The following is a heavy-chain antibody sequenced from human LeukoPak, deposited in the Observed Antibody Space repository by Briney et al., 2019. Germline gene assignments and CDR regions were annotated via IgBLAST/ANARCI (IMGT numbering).Heavy chain of an antibody. J-gene: IGHJ4*02. CDR2: ISRSSSYI. D-gene: IGHD2-15*01. CDR3: ATTLGYCSGGSCYSEYYFDY. Sequence: PGGSLRLSCAASGFTFSSYSMNWVRQAPGKGLEWVSSISRSSSYIYYADSVKGRFTISRDNAKNSLYLQMNSLRAEDTAVYYCATTLGYCSGGSCYSEYYFDYWGQGTLVTVSS. CDR1: GFTFSSYS. V-gene: IGHV3-21*01.